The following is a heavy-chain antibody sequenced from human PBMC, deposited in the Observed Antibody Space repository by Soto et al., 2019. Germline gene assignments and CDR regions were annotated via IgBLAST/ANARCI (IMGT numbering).Heavy chain of an antibody. CDR3: AREYSSGSCCSGYNFDV. Sequence: EVQLVESGGGLVQPGGSLRLSCAASGFTFSSYWMHWVRQAPGKGLVWVSGINRDGSGTSYAGSVKGRFTIARDNAKNQLNRQRTGQTAEDTAVCDWAREYSSGSCCSGYNFDVWGKGTTVTVSS. V-gene: IGHV3-74*01. D-gene: IGHD2-15*01. CDR1: GFTFSSYW. J-gene: IGHJ6*03. CDR2: INRDGSGT.